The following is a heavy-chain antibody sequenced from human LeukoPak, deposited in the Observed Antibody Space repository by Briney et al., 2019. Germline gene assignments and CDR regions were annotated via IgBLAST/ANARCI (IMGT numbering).Heavy chain of an antibody. CDR1: GYTLTELS. CDR2: FDPEDGET. CDR3: ARGSCSSTSCRLWENWFDP. V-gene: IGHV1-24*01. Sequence: GASVKVSCKVSGYTLTELSMHWVRQAPGKGLEWMGGFDPEDGETIYAQKFQGRVTMTEDTSTDTAYMELSSLRSEDTAVYYCARGSCSSTSCRLWENWFDPWGQGTLVTVSS. D-gene: IGHD2-2*01. J-gene: IGHJ5*02.